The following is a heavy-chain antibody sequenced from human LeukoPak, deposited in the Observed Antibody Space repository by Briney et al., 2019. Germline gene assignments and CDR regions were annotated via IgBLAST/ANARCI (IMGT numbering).Heavy chain of an antibody. CDR3: ARHRSMVRGVIQGWFDP. CDR1: GYSFTSYW. Sequence: GESLKISCKGSGYSFTSYWIGWVRQMPGKSLEWMGIIYPGDSDTRYSPSFQGQVTISADKSISTAYLQWSSLKASDTAMYYCARHRSMVRGVIQGWFDPWGQGTLVTVSS. CDR2: IYPGDSDT. V-gene: IGHV5-51*01. J-gene: IGHJ5*02. D-gene: IGHD3-10*01.